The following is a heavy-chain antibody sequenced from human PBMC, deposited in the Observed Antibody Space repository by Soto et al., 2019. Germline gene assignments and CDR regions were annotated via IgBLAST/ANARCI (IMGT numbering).Heavy chain of an antibody. CDR3: ARDHYDFWSGYS. CDR2: ISAYNGNT. Sequence: ASVKVSCKASGYTFTSYGISWVRQAPGQGLEWMGWISAYNGNTNYAQKLQGRVTMTTDTSTSTAYMELRGLRSDDTAVYYCARDHYDFWSGYSWGQGTLVTVSS. V-gene: IGHV1-18*01. D-gene: IGHD3-3*01. J-gene: IGHJ5*02. CDR1: GYTFTSYG.